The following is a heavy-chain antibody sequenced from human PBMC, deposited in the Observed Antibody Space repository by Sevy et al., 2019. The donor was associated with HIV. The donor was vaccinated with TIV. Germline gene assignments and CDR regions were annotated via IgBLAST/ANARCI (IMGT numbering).Heavy chain of an antibody. Sequence: GGSLRLSCAASAFTFDDYTMHWVRQAPGKGLEWVSLISWDGGSTYYADSVKGRFTISRDNSKNSLYLQMNSLRTEDTALYYCAKEQTTVTTGGWFDPWGQGTLVTVSS. D-gene: IGHD4-17*01. V-gene: IGHV3-43*01. CDR2: ISWDGGST. CDR3: AKEQTTVTTGGWFDP. J-gene: IGHJ5*02. CDR1: AFTFDDYT.